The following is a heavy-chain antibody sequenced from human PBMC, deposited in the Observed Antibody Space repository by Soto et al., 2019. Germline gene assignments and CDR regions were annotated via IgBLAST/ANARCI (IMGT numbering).Heavy chain of an antibody. Sequence: EVQLVESGGGLVQPGRSLRLSCAASGFTFDDYAMHWVRQAPGKGLEWVSGISWNSGSIGYADSAKGRFTISRDNAKNSLYLQMNSLRAEDTALYYCAKWTGGYGYWGQGTLVTVSS. CDR2: ISWNSGSI. CDR3: AKWTGGYGY. D-gene: IGHD3-22*01. CDR1: GFTFDDYA. V-gene: IGHV3-9*01. J-gene: IGHJ4*02.